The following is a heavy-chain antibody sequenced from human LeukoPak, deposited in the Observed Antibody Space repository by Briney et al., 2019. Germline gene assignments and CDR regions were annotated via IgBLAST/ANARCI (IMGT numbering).Heavy chain of an antibody. J-gene: IGHJ4*02. CDR3: AKRRYDSSGHFDS. V-gene: IGHV3-64*01. CDR1: GFTFSSYA. D-gene: IGHD3-22*01. CDR2: ISSNGGST. Sequence: GGSLRLSCAASGFTFSSYAMHWVRQAPGKGLEYVSAISSNGGSTYYANSVKGRFTISRDNSKNTLYLQMGSLRAEDTAVYYCAKRRYDSSGHFDSWGQGTLVTVSS.